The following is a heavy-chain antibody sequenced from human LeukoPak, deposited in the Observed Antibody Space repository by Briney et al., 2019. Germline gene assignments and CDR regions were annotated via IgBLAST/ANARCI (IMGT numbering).Heavy chain of an antibody. J-gene: IGHJ4*02. CDR1: GFTFGDYA. Sequence: GGSLRLSCTASGFTFGDYAMSWFRQAPGKGLEWVGFIRSKAYGGTTEYAASVKGRFTISRDDSKSIAYLQMNSLRTEDTAVYYCTRDVDSGYVSGYYDSGVLYYFDYWGQGTLVTVSS. D-gene: IGHD5-12*01. CDR2: IRSKAYGGTT. V-gene: IGHV3-49*03. CDR3: TRDVDSGYVSGYYDSGVLYYFDY.